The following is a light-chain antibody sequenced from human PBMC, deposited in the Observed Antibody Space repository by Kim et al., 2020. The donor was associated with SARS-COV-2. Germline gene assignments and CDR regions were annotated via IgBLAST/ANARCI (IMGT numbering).Light chain of an antibody. CDR1: QSVSRGY. CDR3: QQYGISPFS. J-gene: IGKJ3*01. CDR2: GAS. Sequence: EIVLTQSPGTLSLSPGERATLSCRASQSVSRGYLAWYQQKAGQAPRLLIYGASSRATSIPDRFSGSGSGTDFTLTISRLEPEDFAVYYCQQYGISPFSFGPGTKVDIK. V-gene: IGKV3-20*01.